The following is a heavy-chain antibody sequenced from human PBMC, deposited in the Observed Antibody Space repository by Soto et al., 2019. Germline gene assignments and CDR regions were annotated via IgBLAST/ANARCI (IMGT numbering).Heavy chain of an antibody. CDR3: ARGGYDFWSGYRTPYYFDY. Sequence: SETLSLTCAVYGGSFSGYYWSWIRQPPGKGLEWIGEINHSGSTNYNPSLKSRVTISVDTSKNQFSLKLSSVTAADTAVYYCARGGYDFWSGYRTPYYFDYWGQGTLVPVSS. CDR1: GGSFSGYY. V-gene: IGHV4-34*01. D-gene: IGHD3-3*01. J-gene: IGHJ4*02. CDR2: INHSGST.